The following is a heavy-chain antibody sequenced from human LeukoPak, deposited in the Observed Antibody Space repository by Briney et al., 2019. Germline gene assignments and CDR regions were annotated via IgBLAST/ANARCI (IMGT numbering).Heavy chain of an antibody. Sequence: GGSLRLSCAASGFTFSSYGMHWVRQAPGKGLEWVAVISYDGSNKYYADSVKGRFTISRDNSKNTLYLQMNSLITEDTAVYYCTRGRFSSGWNADYWGQGTLVTVSS. CDR2: ISYDGSNK. V-gene: IGHV3-30*03. J-gene: IGHJ4*02. CDR1: GFTFSSYG. CDR3: TRGRFSSGWNADY. D-gene: IGHD6-19*01.